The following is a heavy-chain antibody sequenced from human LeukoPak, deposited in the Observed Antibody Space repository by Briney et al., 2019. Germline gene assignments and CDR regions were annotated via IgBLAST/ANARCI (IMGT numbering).Heavy chain of an antibody. Sequence: SSETLSLTCSVYGVSISGYYWSWIRQSPGKGLEWSGYIYYSGSSNYNPSLKSRLTISVDTSKNQFSLKMNSVAAADTAVYYCARRDDNLNFFDPWSHGTLVTVSS. J-gene: IGHJ5*02. CDR3: ARRDDNLNFFDP. CDR1: GVSISGYY. D-gene: IGHD1-1*01. V-gene: IGHV4-59*08. CDR2: IYYSGSS.